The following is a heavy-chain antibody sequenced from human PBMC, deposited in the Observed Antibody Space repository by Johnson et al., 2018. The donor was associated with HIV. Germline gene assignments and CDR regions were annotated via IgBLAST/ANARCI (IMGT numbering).Heavy chain of an antibody. CDR2: IGTIGDT. D-gene: IGHD6-13*01. CDR1: GFTFSDHD. Sequence: VQLVESVGGLVHPGGSLRLSCAASGFTFSDHDMHWVRQTEGIGLEWVSAIGTIGDTHYHGSVKGRFTISRENATNFLYLQMNSLAAGDTAVYYCARGRPGGPNLLDAAGNDAFDIWGQGTMVTVSS. CDR3: ARGRPGGPNLLDAAGNDAFDI. V-gene: IGHV3-13*01. J-gene: IGHJ3*02.